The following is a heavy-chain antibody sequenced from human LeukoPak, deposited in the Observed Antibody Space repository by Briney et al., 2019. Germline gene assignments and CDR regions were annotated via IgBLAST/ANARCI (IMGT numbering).Heavy chain of an antibody. CDR2: ISSSGSTI. Sequence: GGSLRLSCAASGFTFSSYAMSWVRQAPGKGLEWVSYISSSGSTIYYADSVKGRFTISRDNAKNSLYLQMNSLRAEDTAVYYCARDHGDYGFNDYWGQGTLVTVSS. V-gene: IGHV3-48*04. CDR1: GFTFSSYA. CDR3: ARDHGDYGFNDY. J-gene: IGHJ4*02. D-gene: IGHD4-17*01.